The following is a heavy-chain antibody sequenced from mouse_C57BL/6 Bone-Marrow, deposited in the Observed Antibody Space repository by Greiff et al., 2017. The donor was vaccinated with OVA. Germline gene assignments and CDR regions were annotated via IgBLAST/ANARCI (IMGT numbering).Heavy chain of an antibody. CDR3: ARRGLRPWFAY. Sequence: EVQVVESGGDLVKPGGSLKLSCAASGFTFSSYGMSWVRQTPDKRLEWVATISSGGSYTYYPDSVKGRFTISRDNAKNTLYLQRSSLKSEDTAMYYCARRGLRPWFAYWGQGTLVTVSA. D-gene: IGHD2-4*01. J-gene: IGHJ3*01. CDR1: GFTFSSYG. V-gene: IGHV5-6*01. CDR2: ISSGGSYT.